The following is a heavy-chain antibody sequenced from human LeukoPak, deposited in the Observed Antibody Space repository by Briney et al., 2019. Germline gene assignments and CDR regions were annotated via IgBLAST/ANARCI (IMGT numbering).Heavy chain of an antibody. J-gene: IGHJ4*02. D-gene: IGHD3-22*01. CDR3: AKSFYDSGGYYGIIDY. Sequence: PGRSLRLSCAASGFTFNSYSMYWVRQAPGKGLEWVVVISYDGSNKYYADSVKGRFTISRDNSKNTLHLQMNSLRVEDAAVYYCAKSFYDSGGYYGIIDYWGQGTLVTVSS. CDR1: GFTFNSYS. V-gene: IGHV3-30*18. CDR2: ISYDGSNK.